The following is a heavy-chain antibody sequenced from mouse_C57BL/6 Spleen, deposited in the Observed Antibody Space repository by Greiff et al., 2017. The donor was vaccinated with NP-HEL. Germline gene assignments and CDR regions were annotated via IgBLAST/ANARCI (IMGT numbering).Heavy chain of an antibody. J-gene: IGHJ2*01. Sequence: QVTLKESGPELVKPGASVKISCKASGYAFSSSWMNWVKQRPGKGLEWIGRIYPGDGDTNYNGKFKGKATLTADKSSSTAYMQLSSLTSEDSAVYFCARCYDGYLDYWGQGTTLTVSS. CDR2: IYPGDGDT. D-gene: IGHD2-3*01. CDR3: ARCYDGYLDY. CDR1: GYAFSSSW. V-gene: IGHV1-82*01.